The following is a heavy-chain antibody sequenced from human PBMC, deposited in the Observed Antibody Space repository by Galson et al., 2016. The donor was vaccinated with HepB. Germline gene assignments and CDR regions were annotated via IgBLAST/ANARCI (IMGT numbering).Heavy chain of an antibody. Sequence: SLSLSCAASGFNFGTFWMAWVRQAPRKRLEWVATINEDENATFYVDSVKGRFTISRDNGKNSLYLQMNSLRADDTAVYYCTREPFTRPWDFWGQGTLVTVSS. CDR3: TREPFTRPWDF. CDR2: INEDENAT. D-gene: IGHD2/OR15-2a*01. V-gene: IGHV3-7*03. CDR1: GFNFGTFW. J-gene: IGHJ4*02.